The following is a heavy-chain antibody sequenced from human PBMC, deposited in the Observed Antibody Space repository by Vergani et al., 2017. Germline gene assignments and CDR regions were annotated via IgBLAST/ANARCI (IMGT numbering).Heavy chain of an antibody. J-gene: IGHJ4*02. CDR1: GFTFSSYA. D-gene: IGHD6-6*01. V-gene: IGHV3-23*01. Sequence: EVQLLESGGGLVQPGGSLRLSCAASGFTFSSYAMSWVRQAPGKGLEWVSAISGSGGRPYYADSVKGRFTISRDNSKNTLYLQMNSLRAEDTAVYYCANIGYSSSYYFDYWGQGTLVTVSS. CDR2: ISGSGGRP. CDR3: ANIGYSSSYYFDY.